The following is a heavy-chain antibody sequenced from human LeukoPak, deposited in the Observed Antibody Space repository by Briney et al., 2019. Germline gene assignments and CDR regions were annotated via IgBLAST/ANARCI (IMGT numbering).Heavy chain of an antibody. D-gene: IGHD2-21*02. J-gene: IGHJ4*02. V-gene: IGHV5-51*01. Sequence: GESLKISCKGSGYSFTSYWIGWVRQMPGKGLEWTGIIYPGDSDTRYSPSFQGQVTISADKSISTAYLQWSSLKASDTAMYYCARSRYCGGDCYPVNFDYWGQGTLVTVSS. CDR2: IYPGDSDT. CDR3: ARSRYCGGDCYPVNFDY. CDR1: GYSFTSYW.